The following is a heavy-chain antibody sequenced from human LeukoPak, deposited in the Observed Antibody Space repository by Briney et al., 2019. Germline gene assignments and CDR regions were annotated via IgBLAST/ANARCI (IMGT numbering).Heavy chain of an antibody. V-gene: IGHV1-2*04. CDR1: GYTFTGYY. Sequence: ASVKVSCKASGYTFTGYYMHWVRQAPGQGLEWMGWINPNSGGTNYAQKFQGWVTMTRDTSISTAYMELSRLRSDDTAVYYCARENGIAAAGTRWFDPWGQGTLVTVSS. J-gene: IGHJ5*02. D-gene: IGHD6-13*01. CDR3: ARENGIAAAGTRWFDP. CDR2: INPNSGGT.